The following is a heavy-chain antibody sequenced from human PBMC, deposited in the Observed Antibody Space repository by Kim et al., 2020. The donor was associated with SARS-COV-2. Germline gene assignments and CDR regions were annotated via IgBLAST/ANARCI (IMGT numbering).Heavy chain of an antibody. CDR3: AKVPAYYYDTSGYYYFDY. Sequence: KGRFTISRDNSKNTLYLRVNSLRAEDTAVYYCAKVPAYYYDTSGYYYFDYWGQGTLVTVSS. V-gene: IGHV3-23*01. D-gene: IGHD3-22*01. J-gene: IGHJ4*02.